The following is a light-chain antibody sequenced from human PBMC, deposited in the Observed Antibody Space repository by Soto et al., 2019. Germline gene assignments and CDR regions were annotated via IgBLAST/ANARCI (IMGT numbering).Light chain of an antibody. J-gene: IGLJ1*01. V-gene: IGLV2-14*01. CDR3: TSFTTTNFYV. CDR2: EIT. CDR1: SSDIGVYNY. Sequence: QSVLTQPASVSGSPGQSIIISCTGTSSDIGVYNYVSWYQYHPGKAPKLLIYEITNRPSGVSSRFSGSKSGNTASLTISGLQAEDEAEYYCTSFTTTNFYVVGTGTKV.